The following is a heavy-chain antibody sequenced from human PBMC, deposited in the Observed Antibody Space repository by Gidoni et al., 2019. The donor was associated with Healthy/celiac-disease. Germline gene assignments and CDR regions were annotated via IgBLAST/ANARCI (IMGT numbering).Heavy chain of an antibody. V-gene: IGHV1-46*01. J-gene: IGHJ5*02. Sequence: QVQLVQSGAEGKKPGASVKASCKASGHTLATYYMHWVRQAPGQGLEWMGIINPSGGSTSYEQKFQGRVTMTRGTATSTLYMEMSELRSEDSAVYYCASGGFSSSYQWFDPWGQGTLVTVSS. D-gene: IGHD6-13*01. CDR3: ASGGFSSSYQWFDP. CDR2: INPSGGST. CDR1: GHTLATYY.